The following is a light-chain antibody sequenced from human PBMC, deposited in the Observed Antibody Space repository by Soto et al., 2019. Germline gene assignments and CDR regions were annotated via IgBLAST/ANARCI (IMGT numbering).Light chain of an antibody. J-gene: IGKJ5*01. CDR1: QDINKN. Sequence: DIQMTQSPSSLSASVGDRVTITCQASQDINKNLIWYQQKPGKAPKLLIYDASDLETGVPSRFSGSGSGTSFTFTISRLQPKDFATYYCQQYDSLPLTLGQGTRLEIK. CDR2: DAS. V-gene: IGKV1-33*01. CDR3: QQYDSLPLT.